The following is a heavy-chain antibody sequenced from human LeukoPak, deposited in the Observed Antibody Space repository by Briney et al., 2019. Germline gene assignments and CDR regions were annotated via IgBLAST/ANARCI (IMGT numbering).Heavy chain of an antibody. Sequence: GGSLRLSCAASGFTFSSCGMHWVRQAPGKGLEWVAVISYDGSNKYYADSVKGRFTISRDNSKNTLYLQMNSLRAEDTAVYYCAKDVGSSWTDYWGQGTLVTVSS. CDR2: ISYDGSNK. J-gene: IGHJ4*02. V-gene: IGHV3-30*18. CDR3: AKDVGSSWTDY. D-gene: IGHD6-13*01. CDR1: GFTFSSCG.